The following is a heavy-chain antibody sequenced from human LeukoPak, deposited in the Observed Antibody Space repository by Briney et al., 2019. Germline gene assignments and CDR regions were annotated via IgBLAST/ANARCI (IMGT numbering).Heavy chain of an antibody. D-gene: IGHD3-22*01. J-gene: IGHJ4*02. CDR1: GGSISSGGYP. V-gene: IGHV4-30-2*01. CDR2: IYHSGST. CDR3: ARNRYYDSSGWYFDY. Sequence: PSQTLSLTCAVSGGSISSGGYPWSWIRQPPGKGLEWIGYIYHSGSTYYNPSLKSRVTISVDRSKNQFSLKLSSVTAADTAVYYCARNRYYDSSGWYFDYWGQGTLVTVSS.